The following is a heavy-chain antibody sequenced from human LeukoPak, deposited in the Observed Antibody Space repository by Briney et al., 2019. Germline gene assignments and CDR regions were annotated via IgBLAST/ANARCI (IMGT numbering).Heavy chain of an antibody. J-gene: IGHJ4*02. CDR3: ARDSVSGAFDY. Sequence: GGSLRLSCPASGFIFSNYAMSWVRQAPGKGLEWVSSVSGSGTGTYYADSVKGRFTTSRDNSKNTLFLQMNSLRAKDTAVYHCARDSVSGAFDYWGQGTLVTVSS. D-gene: IGHD3-10*01. CDR2: VSGSGTGT. CDR1: GFIFSNYA. V-gene: IGHV3-23*01.